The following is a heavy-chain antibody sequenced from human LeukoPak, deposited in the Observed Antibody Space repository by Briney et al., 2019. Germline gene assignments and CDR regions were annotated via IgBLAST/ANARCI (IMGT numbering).Heavy chain of an antibody. D-gene: IGHD3-22*01. Sequence: PGGSLRLSCAASGFTLSSYSMNWVRQAPGKGLEWVSSISSSSSYIYYADSVKGRFAISRDNAKNSLYLQMNSLRAEDTAVYYCARAYYYDSNDVDYWGQGTLVTVSS. CDR1: GFTLSSYS. CDR3: ARAYYYDSNDVDY. J-gene: IGHJ4*02. V-gene: IGHV3-21*01. CDR2: ISSSSSYI.